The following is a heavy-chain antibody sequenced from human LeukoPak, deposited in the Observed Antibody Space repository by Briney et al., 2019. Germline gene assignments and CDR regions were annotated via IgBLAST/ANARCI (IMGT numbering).Heavy chain of an antibody. J-gene: IGHJ4*02. D-gene: IGHD1-26*01. CDR1: GFTFNTYG. Sequence: PGGSLRLSCAASGFTFNTYGMHWVRQAPGKGLEWVAFIRYDGSNECYADSVKGRFTISRDNSKNTLYLQMNSLRPEDTAVYYCARLKWDYYAFDYWGQGTLVTVSS. V-gene: IGHV3-30*02. CDR2: IRYDGSNE. CDR3: ARLKWDYYAFDY.